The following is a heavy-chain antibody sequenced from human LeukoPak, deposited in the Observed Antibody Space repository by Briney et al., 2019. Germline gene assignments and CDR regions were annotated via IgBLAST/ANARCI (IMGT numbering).Heavy chain of an antibody. CDR3: ARDQGGERWFDP. J-gene: IGHJ5*02. CDR1: GFNFGSYA. Sequence: GGSLRLSCAASGFNFGSYAMNWVRQAPGKGREWVSSISSGRSFIYYTDSVKGRFTISRDNTKNSLYLQMNSLRAEDTAIYYCARDQGGERWFDPWGQGTLVTVSS. D-gene: IGHD3-16*01. CDR2: ISSGRSFI. V-gene: IGHV3-21*01.